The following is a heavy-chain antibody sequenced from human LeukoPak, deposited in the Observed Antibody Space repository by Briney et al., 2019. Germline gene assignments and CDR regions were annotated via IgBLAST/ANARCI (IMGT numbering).Heavy chain of an antibody. CDR3: ARERSRHYYGSGSYSHRPYFDY. CDR2: INHSGTT. V-gene: IGHV4-34*01. J-gene: IGHJ4*02. D-gene: IGHD3-10*01. Sequence: SETLSLTCAVYGESFSGYYWSWIRQPPGKGLEWIGEINHSGTTNYNPSLKSRVTISVDTSKNQFSLKLSSVTAADTAVYYCARERSRHYYGSGSYSHRPYFDYWGQGTLVTVSS. CDR1: GESFSGYY.